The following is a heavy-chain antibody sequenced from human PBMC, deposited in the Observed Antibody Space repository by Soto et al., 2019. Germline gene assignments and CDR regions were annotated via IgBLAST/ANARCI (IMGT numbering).Heavy chain of an antibody. CDR2: ISGIGGST. CDR1: GFTFSSYA. V-gene: IGHV3-23*01. CDR3: AKGLTYYYDSSGYPDAFDI. D-gene: IGHD3-22*01. Sequence: GGSLRLSCAASGFTFSSYAMSWVRQAPGKGLEWVSAISGIGGSTYYADSVKGRFTISRDNSKNTLYLQMNSLRSEDTAVYYCAKGLTYYYDSSGYPDAFDIWGQGTMVTVSS. J-gene: IGHJ3*02.